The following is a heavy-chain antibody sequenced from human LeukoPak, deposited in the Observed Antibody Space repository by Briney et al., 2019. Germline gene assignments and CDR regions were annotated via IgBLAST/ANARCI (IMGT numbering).Heavy chain of an antibody. CDR3: AIIPLGGRFDY. V-gene: IGHV3-21*01. CDR2: IGSGGTYI. CDR1: GFTFSSYA. Sequence: GGSLRLSCAASGFTFSSYAMNWVRQAPGKGLEWVSSIGSGGTYIYYADSVKGRFTISRDNAKNSLYLQMNSLRPGDTALYYCAIIPLGGRFDYWGQGTLVIVSS. J-gene: IGHJ4*02. D-gene: IGHD3-10*01.